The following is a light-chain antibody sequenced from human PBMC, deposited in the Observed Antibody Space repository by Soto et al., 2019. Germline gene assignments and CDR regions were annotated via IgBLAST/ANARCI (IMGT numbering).Light chain of an antibody. Sequence: EIVLTQSPDTLSLSPGQRSTLSCISSQSVRSDYFAWYQQKPGQAPRVIIFGVSTRATGVPDRFSGSGSGTDFTLTISRLEPEDFALYYCQQYGNSPLTFGGGTKVDIK. V-gene: IGKV3-20*01. CDR1: QSVRSDY. J-gene: IGKJ4*01. CDR3: QQYGNSPLT. CDR2: GVS.